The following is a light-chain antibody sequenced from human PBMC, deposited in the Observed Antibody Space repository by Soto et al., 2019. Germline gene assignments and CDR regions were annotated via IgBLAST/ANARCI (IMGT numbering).Light chain of an antibody. CDR1: SSNIGAGFD. CDR2: GNN. J-gene: IGLJ2*01. Sequence: QSALTQPPSVSGAPGQRVTIPCTGTSSNIGAGFDVHWYQHLPGTAPKLLIYGNNHRPSGVPDRFSGSKSGTSASLATTGLQAEDEADYSCQSFDTSLGRSVFGGGTKLTVL. CDR3: QSFDTSLGRSV. V-gene: IGLV1-40*01.